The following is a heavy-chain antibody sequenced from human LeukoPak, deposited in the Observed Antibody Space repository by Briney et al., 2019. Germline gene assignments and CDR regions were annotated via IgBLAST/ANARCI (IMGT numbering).Heavy chain of an antibody. CDR2: IDPSDSYT. V-gene: IGHV5-10-1*01. Sequence: PGESLKISCKGSGYSFTSYWIGWVRQTPGKGLEWMGRIDPSDSYTNYSPSFQGHVSISADKSISTAYLQLSSLKASDTAMYYCARSSGWYTGWFDPWGQGTLVTVSS. CDR1: GYSFTSYW. J-gene: IGHJ5*02. D-gene: IGHD6-19*01. CDR3: ARSSGWYTGWFDP.